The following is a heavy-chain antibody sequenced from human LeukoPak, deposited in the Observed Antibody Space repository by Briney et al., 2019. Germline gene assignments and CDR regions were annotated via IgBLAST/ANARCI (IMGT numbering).Heavy chain of an antibody. D-gene: IGHD6-19*01. CDR1: GFTFSSYA. CDR3: AKGRGWKYYFDY. J-gene: IGHJ4*02. CDR2: MSGSGGST. V-gene: IGHV3-23*01. Sequence: PGGSLRLSRAASGFTFSSYAMSWVRQAPGKGLEWVSAMSGSGGSTYYADSVKGRFTISRDNSKNTLYLQMNSLRAEDTAVYYCAKGRGWKYYFDYWGQGTLVTVSS.